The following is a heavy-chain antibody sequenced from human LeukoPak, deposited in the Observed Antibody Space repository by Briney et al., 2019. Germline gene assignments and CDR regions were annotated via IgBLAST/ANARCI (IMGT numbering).Heavy chain of an antibody. Sequence: ASVKVSCKASGYTFTNYSISWVRQAPGQGLEWMGWISAYSGNTHYSHKLQGRVTMTTDTSTSTGYMELRNLRSDDTAVYYCASGRYSSSSPHHYYYYMDVWGKGTTVTVSS. CDR3: ASGRYSSSSPHHYYYYMDV. CDR2: ISAYSGNT. D-gene: IGHD6-6*01. CDR1: GYTFTNYS. V-gene: IGHV1-18*01. J-gene: IGHJ6*03.